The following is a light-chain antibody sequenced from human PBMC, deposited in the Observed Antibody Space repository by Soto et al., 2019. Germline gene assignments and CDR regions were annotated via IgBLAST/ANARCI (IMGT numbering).Light chain of an antibody. CDR1: QSVLRTSDNKER. CDR3: QQSPHAPDT. J-gene: IGKJ2*01. CDR2: WAS. Sequence: DIVVTQSPDSVAVSLGERATINCKSSQSVLRTSDNKERLNWYQHKAGQPPRLLIYWASTRESGVPDRFSGSGSGTDFALTISRLQAEDVAVYYCQQSPHAPDTFGQGTKVEI. V-gene: IGKV4-1*01.